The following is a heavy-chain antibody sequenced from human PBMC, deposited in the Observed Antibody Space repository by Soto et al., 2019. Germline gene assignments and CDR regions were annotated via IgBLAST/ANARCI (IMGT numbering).Heavy chain of an antibody. J-gene: IGHJ4*02. Sequence: PGGSLRLSCAASGCTFSSYSMNWVRQAAGKGRGRVAYISSSSSTIYYGDPAKGRFTLSRDSAKNSLYLQMNNLRAEDTAVYYCARAFDGRADYWGQGTLVTVSS. CDR2: ISSSSSTI. CDR1: GCTFSSYS. CDR3: ARAFDGRADY. D-gene: IGHD2-15*01. V-gene: IGHV3-48*01.